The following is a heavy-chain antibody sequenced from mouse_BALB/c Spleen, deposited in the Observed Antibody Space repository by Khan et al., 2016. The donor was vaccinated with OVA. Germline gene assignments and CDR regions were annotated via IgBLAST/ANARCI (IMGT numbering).Heavy chain of an antibody. V-gene: IGHV14-3*02. D-gene: IGHD2-1*01. CDR1: GFNIKDTY. CDR3: ATLYGKPFAY. Sequence: EVQLQESGAELVKPGASVKLSCTASGFNIKDTYMHWVTQRPDQGLEWIGRIDPANGNTKYDPKFQGKATMTADTSSNTAYLQLSSLTSEDSAFYYCATLYGKPFAYWGQGTLVTVSA. J-gene: IGHJ3*01. CDR2: IDPANGNT.